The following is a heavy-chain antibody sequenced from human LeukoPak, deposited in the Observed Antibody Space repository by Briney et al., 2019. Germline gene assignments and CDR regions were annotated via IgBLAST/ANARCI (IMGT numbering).Heavy chain of an antibody. CDR3: ARGRGYCSSTSCYNYYYYYMDV. CDR2: IIPIFGTA. J-gene: IGHJ6*03. D-gene: IGHD2-2*02. CDR1: GGTFSSYA. Sequence: ASVTVSSKASGGTFSSYAISWVRQAPGQGLEWMGGIIPIFGTANYAQKFQGRVTITTDESTSTAYMDLSSLRSEDTAVYYCARGRGYCSSTSCYNYYYYYMDVWGKGTTVTVSS. V-gene: IGHV1-69*05.